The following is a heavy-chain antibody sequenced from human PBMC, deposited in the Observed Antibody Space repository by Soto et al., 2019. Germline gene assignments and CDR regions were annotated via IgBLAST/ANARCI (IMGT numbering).Heavy chain of an antibody. V-gene: IGHV4-34*01. Sequence: PSETLSLTCSIYSGSFSGYYWSWIRQPPGKGLEWIGEISQSGNTNYSPSLKSRVSISIDTSKKQFSLNLASVSAAATAVYYCERDPKVSGSAQTRRDFWGQGTLLTVSS. J-gene: IGHJ4*02. CDR3: ERDPKVSGSAQTRRDF. CDR1: SGSFSGYY. D-gene: IGHD6-25*01. CDR2: ISQSGNT.